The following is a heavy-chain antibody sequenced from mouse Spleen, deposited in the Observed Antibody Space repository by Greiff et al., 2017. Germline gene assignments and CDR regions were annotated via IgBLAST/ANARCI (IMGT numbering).Heavy chain of an antibody. V-gene: IGHV1-39*01. CDR3: ARPTTVEGLYAMDY. CDR1: GYSFTDYN. J-gene: IGHJ4*01. D-gene: IGHD1-1*01. Sequence: VQLKQSGPELVKPGASVKISCKASGYSFTDYNMNWVKQSNGKSLEWIGVINPNYGTTSYNQKFKGKATLTVDQSSSTAYMQLNSLTSEDSAVYYCARPTTVEGLYAMDYWGQGTSVTVSS. CDR2: INPNYGTT.